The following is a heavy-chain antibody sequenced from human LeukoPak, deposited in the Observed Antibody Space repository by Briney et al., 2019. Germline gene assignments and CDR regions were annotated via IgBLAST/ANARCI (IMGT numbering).Heavy chain of an antibody. CDR1: GGSISRYY. Sequence: SETLSLTCTVSGGSISRYYWSWIRQPPGKGLEWIGYIYYSGSTNYNPSLKSRVTISVDTSKNQFSLKLSSVTAADTAVYYCARSPEYYYDSSGYSDAFDIWGQGTMVTVSS. J-gene: IGHJ3*02. CDR3: ARSPEYYYDSSGYSDAFDI. D-gene: IGHD3-22*01. CDR2: IYYSGST. V-gene: IGHV4-59*01.